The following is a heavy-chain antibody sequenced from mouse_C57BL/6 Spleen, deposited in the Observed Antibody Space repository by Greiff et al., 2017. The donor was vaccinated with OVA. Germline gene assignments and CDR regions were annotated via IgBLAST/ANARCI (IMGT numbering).Heavy chain of an antibody. D-gene: IGHD1-1*01. CDR2: IRSKSNNYAT. Sequence: VQLVESGGGLVQPKGSLKLSCAASGFSFNTYAMNWVRQAPGKGLEWVARIRSKSNNYATYYADSVKDRFTISRDDSESMLYLQMNNLKTEDTAMYYCVRQGYYGSSYAMDYWGQGTSVTVSS. CDR1: GFSFNTYA. J-gene: IGHJ4*01. V-gene: IGHV10-1*01. CDR3: VRQGYYGSSYAMDY.